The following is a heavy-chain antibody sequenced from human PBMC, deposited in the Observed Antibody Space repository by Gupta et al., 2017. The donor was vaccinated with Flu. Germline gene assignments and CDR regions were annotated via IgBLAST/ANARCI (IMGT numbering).Heavy chain of an antibody. V-gene: IGHV3-21*01. CDR3: ARAWDVTVAGTFDY. Sequence: LEWVSSISSSSSYIYYADSVKGRFTISRHNAKNSLYLQMNSLRAEDTAVYYCARAWDVTVAGTFDYWGQGTLGTVSS. CDR2: ISSSSSYI. J-gene: IGHJ4*02. D-gene: IGHD6-19*01.